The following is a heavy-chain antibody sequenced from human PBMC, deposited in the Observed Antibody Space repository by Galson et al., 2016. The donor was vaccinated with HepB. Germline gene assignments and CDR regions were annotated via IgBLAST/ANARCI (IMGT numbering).Heavy chain of an antibody. CDR1: DGSLTSYY. V-gene: IGHV4-34*01. Sequence: SETLSLTCVVSDGSLTSYYWSWIRQPPGKGLEWSGEINHSGSTKYQSSLKSRVTISVDTSKSEVSLKVSSVTAADSAVYYCARSTTYYGMDVWGQGTTVTVSS. D-gene: IGHD2/OR15-2a*01. CDR3: ARSTTYYGMDV. CDR2: INHSGST. J-gene: IGHJ6*02.